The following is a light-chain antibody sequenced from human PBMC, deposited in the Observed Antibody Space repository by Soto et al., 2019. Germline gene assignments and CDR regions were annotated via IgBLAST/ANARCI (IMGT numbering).Light chain of an antibody. CDR2: AAS. Sequence: DIQVTQSPSSVSASVGDIVTITCLASQDIVAYLAWYQHKPGRAPELLIRAASTLQSGVPSRFSGSGSGTDFTLTINSLQPEDFATYYCQQAYSFTITFGQGTRLEIK. CDR1: QDIVAY. J-gene: IGKJ5*01. CDR3: QQAYSFTIT. V-gene: IGKV1D-12*01.